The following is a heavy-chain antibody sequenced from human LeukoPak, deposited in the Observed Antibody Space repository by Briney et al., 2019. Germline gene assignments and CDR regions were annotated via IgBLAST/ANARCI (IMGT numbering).Heavy chain of an antibody. J-gene: IGHJ4*02. CDR3: ARDPGFSSFDY. Sequence: GGSLRLSCPASGFIFNNYWMTWVRQTPGKGLEVVAYLNRDGSVKNYIDSVRGRFTISRDHPDYSPDLQMNSLRAEDTAVYYCARDPGFSSFDYWGQEALVIVSS. CDR1: GFIFNNYW. V-gene: IGHV3-7*01. CDR2: LNRDGSVK. D-gene: IGHD6-13*01.